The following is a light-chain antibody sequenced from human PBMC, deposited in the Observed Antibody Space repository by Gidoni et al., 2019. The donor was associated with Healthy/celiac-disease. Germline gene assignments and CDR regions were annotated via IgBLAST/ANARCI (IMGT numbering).Light chain of an antibody. Sequence: DIQITQSPSSLSASVGDRVTITCRASQSISSYLNWYQQKPGKAPKLLIYAASSLQSGVPSRFSGSGSGTDFTLTISSLQPEDFATYYCQQSYSTPSITFGQXTRLEIK. V-gene: IGKV1-39*01. CDR1: QSISSY. J-gene: IGKJ5*01. CDR3: QQSYSTPSIT. CDR2: AAS.